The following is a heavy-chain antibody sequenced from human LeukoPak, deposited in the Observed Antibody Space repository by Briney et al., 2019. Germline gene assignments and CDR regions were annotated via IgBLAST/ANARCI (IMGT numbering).Heavy chain of an antibody. CDR2: INSDGSST. D-gene: IGHD1-14*01. J-gene: IGHJ4*02. Sequence: GGSLRLSCAASGSTFSNYWMHWVRQAPGKGLVWVSRINSDGSSTDAADSVTGRFTISRDYAKNTLYLQMNSLRAEDTAVYYCAREVRANREFDYWGQGTLVTVSS. CDR3: AREVRANREFDY. CDR1: GSTFSNYW. V-gene: IGHV3-74*01.